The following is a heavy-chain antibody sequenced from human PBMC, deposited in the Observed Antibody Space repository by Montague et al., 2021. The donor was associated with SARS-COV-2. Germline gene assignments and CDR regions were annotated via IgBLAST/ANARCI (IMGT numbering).Heavy chain of an antibody. CDR3: ARAANILSGFYNHPFEY. CDR1: GGSVISDAYF. D-gene: IGHD3-9*01. J-gene: IGHJ4*01. V-gene: IGHV4-61*08. Sequence: SETLSLTCTVSGGSVISDAYFWSWIRQPPGKGLEWIAYIYDSDTTNNNPSFWSRVSMSSDRSKNQFSLKLTSVTPTDTAVYYCARAANILSGFYNHPFEYWGHGILVTVSS. CDR2: IYDSDTT.